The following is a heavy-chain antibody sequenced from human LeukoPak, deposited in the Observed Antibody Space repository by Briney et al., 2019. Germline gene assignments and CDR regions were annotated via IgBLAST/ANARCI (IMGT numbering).Heavy chain of an antibody. CDR3: ARVIFPAASSSWYYFDY. V-gene: IGHV3-64*01. Sequence: GGSLRLSCAASGFTFSSYAMHWVRQAPGKGLEYVSAISSNGGSTYYANSVKGRFTISRDNSKNTLYLQMGSLRVEDMAVYYCARVIFPAASSSWYYFDYWGQGTLVTVSS. CDR1: GFTFSSYA. D-gene: IGHD6-13*01. CDR2: ISSNGGST. J-gene: IGHJ4*02.